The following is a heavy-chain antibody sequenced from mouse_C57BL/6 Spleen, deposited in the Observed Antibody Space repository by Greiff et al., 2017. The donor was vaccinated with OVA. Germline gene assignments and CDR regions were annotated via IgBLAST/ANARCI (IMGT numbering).Heavy chain of an antibody. CDR1: GYAFSSSW. V-gene: IGHV1-82*01. D-gene: IGHD1-1*01. J-gene: IGHJ2*01. CDR2: IYPGDGDT. Sequence: QVQLKQSGPELVKPGASVKISCKASGYAFSSSWMNWVKQRPGKGLEWIGRIYPGDGDTNYNGKFKGKATLTADKSSSTAYMQLSSLTSEDSAVYYYAREESTVVARVPYFDDWGQGTTLTVSS. CDR3: AREESTVVARVPYFDD.